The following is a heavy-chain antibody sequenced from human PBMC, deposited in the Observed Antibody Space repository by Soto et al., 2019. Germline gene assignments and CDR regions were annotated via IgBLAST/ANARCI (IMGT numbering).Heavy chain of an antibody. V-gene: IGHV4-39*01. D-gene: IGHD3-22*01. Sequence: SETLSLTCAVSGGSISSSSYYWGWIRQPPGKGLEWIGSIYYSGSTYYNPSLKSRVTISVDTSKNQFSLKLSSVTAADTAVYYCARRGYYYDSSGYPYYFDYWGQGTLVTVSS. CDR1: GGSISSSSYY. CDR2: IYYSGST. J-gene: IGHJ4*02. CDR3: ARRGYYYDSSGYPYYFDY.